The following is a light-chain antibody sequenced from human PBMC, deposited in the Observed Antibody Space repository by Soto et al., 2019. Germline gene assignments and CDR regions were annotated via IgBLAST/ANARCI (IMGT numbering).Light chain of an antibody. V-gene: IGKV3-20*01. CDR1: QSVSNNY. J-gene: IGKJ1*01. CDR2: GAS. CDR3: QQYGSSGT. Sequence: IVLTQSPGTLSLSPGERATLSCRASQSVSNNYLAWYQQKPGQAPRLLIYGASNRATGIPDRFSGSGSGTDFTLTISRLEPEDFAVYYCQQYGSSGTFGQGTQLDIK.